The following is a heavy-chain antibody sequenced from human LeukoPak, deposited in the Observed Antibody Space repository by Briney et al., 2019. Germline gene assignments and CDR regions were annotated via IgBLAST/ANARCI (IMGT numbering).Heavy chain of an antibody. J-gene: IGHJ6*02. CDR2: IIPISGTA. CDR1: GGTFSSYA. Sequence: GASVKVSCKASGGTFSSYAISWVRQAPGQGLEWMGGIIPISGTANYAQKFQGRVTITADESTSTAYMELSSLRSEDTAVYYCARGMVVRGVIKGDDRPLGLVHYYYYGMDVWGQGTTVTVSS. CDR3: ARGMVVRGVIKGDDRPLGLVHYYYYGMDV. D-gene: IGHD3-10*01. V-gene: IGHV1-69*13.